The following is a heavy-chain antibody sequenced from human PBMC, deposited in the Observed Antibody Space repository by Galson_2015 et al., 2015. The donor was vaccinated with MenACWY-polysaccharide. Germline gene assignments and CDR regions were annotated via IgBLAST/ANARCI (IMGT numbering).Heavy chain of an antibody. D-gene: IGHD1-26*01. V-gene: IGHV3-7*01. CDR1: GFTFSSYW. CDR3: ARDGGGSVPRVDY. CDR2: IKKDGSDT. Sequence: SLRLSCAASGFTFSSYWMSWVRQAPGKGLEWVADIKKDGSDTYYVDSVKGRFTISRDNAKNSLYLQMNSLRAEDTAVYYCARDGGGSVPRVDYWGQGTLVTVSS. J-gene: IGHJ4*02.